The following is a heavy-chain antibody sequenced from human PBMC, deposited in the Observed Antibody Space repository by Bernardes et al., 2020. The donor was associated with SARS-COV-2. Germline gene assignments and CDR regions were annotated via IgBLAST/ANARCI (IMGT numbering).Heavy chain of an antibody. V-gene: IGHV3-9*01. CDR1: GFTFDDYA. CDR2: ISWNSGSI. J-gene: IGHJ4*02. CDR3: AKGEVATILVPFDY. D-gene: IGHD5-12*01. Sequence: GGSLRLSCAASGFTFDDYAMHWVRQAPGKGLEWVSGISWNSGSIGYADSVKGRFTISRDNAKNSLYLQMNSLRAEDTALYYCAKGEVATILVPFDYWGQGTLVTVSS.